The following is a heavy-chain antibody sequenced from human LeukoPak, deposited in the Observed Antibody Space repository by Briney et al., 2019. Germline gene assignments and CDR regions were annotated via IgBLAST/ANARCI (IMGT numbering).Heavy chain of an antibody. J-gene: IGHJ5*02. CDR3: ARGPPWSSSWWSWFDP. CDR2: IYYSGST. Sequence: PSETLSLTCTVSGGSISSSSYYWGWIRQPPGKGLEWIGSIYYSGSTYYNPSLKSRVTISVDTSKNQFSLKLSSVTAADTAVYYCARGPPWSSSWWSWFDPWGQGTLVTVSS. V-gene: IGHV4-39*01. D-gene: IGHD6-13*01. CDR1: GGSISSSSYY.